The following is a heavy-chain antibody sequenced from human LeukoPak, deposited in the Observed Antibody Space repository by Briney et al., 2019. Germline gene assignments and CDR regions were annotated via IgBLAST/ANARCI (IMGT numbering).Heavy chain of an antibody. Sequence: PSETLSLTCAVYGGSFSGYYWSWIRQPPGKGLEWIGEINHSGSTNYNPSLKSRVTISVDTSKNQFSLKLSSVTAADTAVYCCARGRRQWLRAFDIWGQGTMVTVSS. CDR3: ARGRRQWLRAFDI. CDR2: INHSGST. V-gene: IGHV4-34*01. CDR1: GGSFSGYY. J-gene: IGHJ3*02. D-gene: IGHD6-19*01.